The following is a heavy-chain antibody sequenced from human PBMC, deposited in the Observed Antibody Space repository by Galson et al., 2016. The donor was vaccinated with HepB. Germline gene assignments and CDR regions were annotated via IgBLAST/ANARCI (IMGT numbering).Heavy chain of an antibody. D-gene: IGHD3-3*01. CDR2: ISYVGSNK. V-gene: IGHV3-30*04. Sequence: SLRLSCAASGFNFSTYAIHWVRQAPGKGLEWVAVISYVGSNKYYADSLRGRFTISRDNYKNTLYLQMNSLRVEDSAVYYCARLDSHYDFWSAYFDASDIWGQGTMVTVSS. J-gene: IGHJ3*02. CDR3: ARLDSHYDFWSAYFDASDI. CDR1: GFNFSTYA.